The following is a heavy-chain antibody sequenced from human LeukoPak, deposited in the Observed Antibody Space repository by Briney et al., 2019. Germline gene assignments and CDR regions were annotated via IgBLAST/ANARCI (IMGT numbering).Heavy chain of an antibody. D-gene: IGHD1-1*01. CDR1: GGSISSGSYY. V-gene: IGHV4-61*02. Sequence: SETLSLTCTVSGGSISSGSYYWSWIRQPAGKGLEWIGRIYTSGSTNYNPSLKSRVTISVDTSKNQFSLKLSSVTAADTAVYYCARDPSTGTFDYWGRGTLVTVSS. CDR2: IYTSGST. J-gene: IGHJ4*02. CDR3: ARDPSTGTFDY.